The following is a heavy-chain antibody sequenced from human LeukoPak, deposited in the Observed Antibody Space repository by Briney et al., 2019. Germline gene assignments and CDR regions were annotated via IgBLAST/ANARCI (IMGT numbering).Heavy chain of an antibody. CDR1: GFTFSSYA. V-gene: IGHV3-23*01. CDR2: ISGSGGST. Sequence: PGRSLRLSCAASGFTFSSYAMSWVRQAPGKGLEWVSAISGSGGSTYYADSVKGRFTISRDNSKNTLYLQMNSLRAEDTAVYYCAKDLYSSSWYYFDYWGQGTLVTVSS. J-gene: IGHJ4*02. CDR3: AKDLYSSSWYYFDY. D-gene: IGHD6-13*01.